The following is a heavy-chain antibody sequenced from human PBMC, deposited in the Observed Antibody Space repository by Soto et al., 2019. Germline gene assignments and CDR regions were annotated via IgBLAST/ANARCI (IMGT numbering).Heavy chain of an antibody. CDR1: GFTFSSYA. V-gene: IGHV3-23*01. CDR2: IYNDGGST. CDR3: AKPAYWNDFDI. Sequence: PGGSLRLSCAASGFTFSSYAMSWVRQAPGKGLEWVSGIYNDGGSTYYAESVKGRFTVSRDNSKNTLYLQMDSLRVEDTAVYYCAKPAYWNDFDIWGQGTMVTVSS. D-gene: IGHD1-1*01. J-gene: IGHJ3*02.